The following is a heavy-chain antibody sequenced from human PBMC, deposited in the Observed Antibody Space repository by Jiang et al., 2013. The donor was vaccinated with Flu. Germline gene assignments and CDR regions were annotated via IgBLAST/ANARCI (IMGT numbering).Heavy chain of an antibody. D-gene: IGHD3-10*01. CDR2: IYYSGST. Sequence: LLKPSETLSLTCTVSGGSISSSSYYWGWIRQPPGKGLEWIGSIYYSGSTYYNPSLKSRVTISVDTSKNQFSLKLSSVTAADTAVYYCARRGGGMQEFDYWGQGTLVTVSS. CDR3: ARRGGGMQEFDY. CDR1: GGSISSSSYY. J-gene: IGHJ4*02. V-gene: IGHV4-39*01.